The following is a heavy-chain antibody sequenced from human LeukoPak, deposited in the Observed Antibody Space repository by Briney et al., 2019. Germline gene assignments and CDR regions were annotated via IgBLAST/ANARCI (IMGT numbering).Heavy chain of an antibody. CDR1: GGSISSSSYY. V-gene: IGHV4-39*07. Sequence: SETLSLTCTVSGGSISSSSYYWGWIRQPPGTGLEWIGSIYYSGSTYYNPSLKSRVTISVDTSKNQFSLKLSSVTAADTAVYYCASTKRGYSYGWDITWVYFDYWGQGTLVTVSS. J-gene: IGHJ4*02. D-gene: IGHD5-18*01. CDR3: ASTKRGYSYGWDITWVYFDY. CDR2: IYYSGST.